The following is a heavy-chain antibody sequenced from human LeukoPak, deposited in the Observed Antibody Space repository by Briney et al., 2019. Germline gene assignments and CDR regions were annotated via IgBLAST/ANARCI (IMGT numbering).Heavy chain of an antibody. CDR2: IYTSGST. CDR3: ARAPLDDYVWGSYRHGMDV. CDR1: GGSISSGSYY. V-gene: IGHV4-61*02. D-gene: IGHD3-16*02. J-gene: IGHJ6*04. Sequence: SETLSLTCTVSGGSISSGSYYGRWIRQPAGEGLEGIGRIYTSGSTNYNPSLKSRVTISVDTSNNQFSLKLGSVTAADTAVYYCARAPLDDYVWGSYRHGMDVWGKGTTVTVSS.